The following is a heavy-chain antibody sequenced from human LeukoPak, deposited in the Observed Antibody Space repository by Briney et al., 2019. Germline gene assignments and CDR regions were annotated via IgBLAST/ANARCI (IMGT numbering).Heavy chain of an antibody. Sequence: GGSLRLSCAASGFTFSSYAMRWVRQAPGKGLEWVAVISCDGSNKYYADSVKGRFTISRDNSKNTLYLQMNSLRAEDTAVYYCTSELYSSRWYDAIFPFCGQGKLVPVSA. CDR1: GFTFSSYA. V-gene: IGHV3-30*04. J-gene: IGHJ4*02. CDR2: ISCDGSNK. CDR3: TSELYSSRWYDAIFPF. D-gene: IGHD6-13*01.